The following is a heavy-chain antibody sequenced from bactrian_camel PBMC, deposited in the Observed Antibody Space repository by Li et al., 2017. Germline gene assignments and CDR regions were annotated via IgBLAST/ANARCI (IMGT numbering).Heavy chain of an antibody. D-gene: IGHD1*01. V-gene: IGHV3S10*01. CDR1: RYPAYVFSGYC. Sequence: QLVESGGGSAQAGGSLRLSCVASRYPAYVFSGYCLGWFRQAPGKEREGLAGIDPDGRTSYADSVKGRFTISRDNAKNMVYLQMNSLKPEDTAMYYCAARSAACLSTPASFPYWGQGTQVTVS. CDR2: IDPDGRT. J-gene: IGHJ4*01. CDR3: AARSAACLSTPASFPY.